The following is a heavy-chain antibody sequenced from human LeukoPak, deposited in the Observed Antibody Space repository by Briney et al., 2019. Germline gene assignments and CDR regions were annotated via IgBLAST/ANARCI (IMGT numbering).Heavy chain of an antibody. Sequence: ASVKVSCKASGYTFTNYGISWVRQAPGQGLEWMGWISAYNGNTNYAQKLQGRVTMTTDTSTSTAYMELRSLRSDDTAVYYCARDLRYYYDSSGYYYFDYWGQGTLVTVSS. D-gene: IGHD3-22*01. CDR3: ARDLRYYYDSSGYYYFDY. V-gene: IGHV1-18*01. CDR2: ISAYNGNT. J-gene: IGHJ4*02. CDR1: GYTFTNYG.